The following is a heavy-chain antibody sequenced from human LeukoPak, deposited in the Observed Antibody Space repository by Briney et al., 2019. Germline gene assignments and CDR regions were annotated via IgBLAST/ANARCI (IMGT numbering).Heavy chain of an antibody. CDR1: GGSFSGYY. J-gene: IGHJ4*02. V-gene: IGHV4-34*01. CDR3: ARGTRSPFYDFWSGYQFDY. Sequence: SETLSLTCAVYGGSFSGYYWSWIRQPPGKGLEWIGEINHSGSTNYNPSLKSRVTMSVDTSKNQFSLRLSSVTAADTAVYYCARGTRSPFYDFWSGYQFDYWGQGTLVTVSS. D-gene: IGHD3-3*01. CDR2: INHSGST.